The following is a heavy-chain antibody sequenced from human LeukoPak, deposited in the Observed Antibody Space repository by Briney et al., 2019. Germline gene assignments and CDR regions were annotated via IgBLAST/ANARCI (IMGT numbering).Heavy chain of an antibody. CDR2: IGSSSAGTT. V-gene: IGHV3-23*01. Sequence: GGSLRLSCAASGFTFSSLPMTWVRQAPGKGLEWVSAIGSSSAGTTYYADAVKGRFTISRDDSKNTLYLQMNSLTVEDTAVYYCAKDRGYWGQGTLVTVSS. CDR1: GFTFSSLP. J-gene: IGHJ4*02. CDR3: AKDRGY.